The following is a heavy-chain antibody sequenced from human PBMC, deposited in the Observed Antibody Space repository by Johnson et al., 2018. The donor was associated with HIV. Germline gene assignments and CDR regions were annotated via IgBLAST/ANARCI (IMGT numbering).Heavy chain of an antibody. D-gene: IGHD3-9*01. CDR3: AREEGTDILTRGDAFDI. CDR1: GFTFSSYW. V-gene: IGHV3-74*01. J-gene: IGHJ3*02. Sequence: EVQLVESGGGLVQPGGSLRLSCAASGFTFSSYWMHWVRQAPGKGLVWVSRINSDGSSTSYADSVKGRFTISRDNAKNTLYLQMNSLRAEDTAVYYCAREEGTDILTRGDAFDIWGQGTMVTVSS. CDR2: INSDGSST.